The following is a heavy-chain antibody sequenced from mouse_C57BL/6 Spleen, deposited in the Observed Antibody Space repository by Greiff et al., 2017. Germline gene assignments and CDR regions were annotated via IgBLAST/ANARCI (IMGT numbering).Heavy chain of an antibody. J-gene: IGHJ3*01. CDR3: ARGYDYDVGAWFAY. Sequence: LVEPGASVKIPCKASGYTFTDYNMDWVKQSHGKSLEWIGDINPNNGGTIYNQKFKGKATLTVDKSSSTAYMELRSLTSEDTAVYYCARGYDYDVGAWFAYWGQGTLVTVSA. V-gene: IGHV1-18*01. D-gene: IGHD2-4*01. CDR2: INPNNGGT. CDR1: GYTFTDYN.